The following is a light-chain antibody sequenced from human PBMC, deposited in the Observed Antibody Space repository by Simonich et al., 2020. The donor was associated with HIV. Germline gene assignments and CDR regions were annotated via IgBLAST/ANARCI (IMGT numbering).Light chain of an antibody. CDR1: SSNIGNNY. CDR3: AAWDDSLSGSWV. Sequence: QSVLTQPPSVSAAPGQKVTISCSGSSSNIGNNYVSWYQQLPGTAPKLLIYRNNQRPSGVPDRFSGSKSGTSASLAISGLRSEDEADYYCAAWDDSLSGSWVFGGGTKLTVL. V-gene: IGLV1-47*01. J-gene: IGLJ3*02. CDR2: RNN.